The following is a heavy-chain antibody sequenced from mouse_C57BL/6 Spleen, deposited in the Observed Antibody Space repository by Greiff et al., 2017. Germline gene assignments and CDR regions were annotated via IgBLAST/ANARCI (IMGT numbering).Heavy chain of an antibody. V-gene: IGHV1-42*01. D-gene: IGHD4-1*01. CDR2: INPSTGGT. CDR1: GYSFTGYY. J-gene: IGHJ3*01. Sequence: VHVKQSGPKLVKPGASVKISCKASGYSFTGYYMNWVKQSPEKSLEWIGEINPSTGGTTYNQKFKAKATLTVDKSSSTAYMQLKSLTSEDSAVYYCARVPITGTGFAYWGQGTLVTVSA. CDR3: ARVPITGTGFAY.